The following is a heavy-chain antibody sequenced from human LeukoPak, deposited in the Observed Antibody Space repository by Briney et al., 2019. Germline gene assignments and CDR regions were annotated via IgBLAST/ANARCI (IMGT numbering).Heavy chain of an antibody. Sequence: PGGSLRLSCAASGFTFSCYAMHWVRQAPGKGLEWVAVISYDGSNKYYADSVKGRLTISRDNSKNTLYLQMNSLRAEDTAVYYCASYDSSGYYYRRFDYWGQGTLVTVSS. CDR3: ASYDSSGYYYRRFDY. CDR2: ISYDGSNK. CDR1: GFTFSCYA. D-gene: IGHD3-22*01. V-gene: IGHV3-30-3*01. J-gene: IGHJ4*02.